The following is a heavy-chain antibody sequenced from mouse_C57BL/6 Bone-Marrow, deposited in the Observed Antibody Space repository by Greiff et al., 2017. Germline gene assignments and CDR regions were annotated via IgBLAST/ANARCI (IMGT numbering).Heavy chain of an antibody. J-gene: IGHJ2*01. D-gene: IGHD2-2*01. V-gene: IGHV1-81*01. CDR2: IYPRSGNT. CDR1: GYTFTSYG. Sequence: QVQLQQSGAELARPGASVKLSCKASGYTFTSYGISWVKQRTGQGLEWIGEIYPRSGNTYYNEQFKGKATLTADKSSSTAYMELRSLTSEDSAVYFCARRGNGYDGNFDYWGQGTTLTVSS. CDR3: ARRGNGYDGNFDY.